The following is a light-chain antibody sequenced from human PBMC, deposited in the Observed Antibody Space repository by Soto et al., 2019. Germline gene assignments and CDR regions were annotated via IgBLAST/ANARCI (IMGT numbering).Light chain of an antibody. J-gene: IGLJ1*01. Sequence: SALTQPASVSGSPGQSITISCTGTSSDVGGYNYVSWYQQHPGKAPKLMIYDVSNRPSGVSNRFSGSKSGNTASLTISGRQAEDEADYYCSSYTSSSTPVFGTGTKLTVL. V-gene: IGLV2-14*01. CDR2: DVS. CDR3: SSYTSSSTPV. CDR1: SSDVGGYNY.